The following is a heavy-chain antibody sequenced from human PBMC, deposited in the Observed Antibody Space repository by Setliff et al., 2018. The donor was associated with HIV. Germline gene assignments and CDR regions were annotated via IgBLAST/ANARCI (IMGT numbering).Heavy chain of an antibody. Sequence: SETLSLTCTVSGGSISSSGPGYYWGWVRQPPGGGLEWIGSVYYSGSTYYNPSLRSRVTISVDTSKNQVSLRLTSMTAADTAEYYCARTQPDTIFGVVTFDYWGQGKMVTVSS. D-gene: IGHD3-3*01. V-gene: IGHV4-39*01. CDR2: VYYSGST. CDR3: ARTQPDTIFGVVTFDY. CDR1: GGSISSSGPGYY. J-gene: IGHJ4*02.